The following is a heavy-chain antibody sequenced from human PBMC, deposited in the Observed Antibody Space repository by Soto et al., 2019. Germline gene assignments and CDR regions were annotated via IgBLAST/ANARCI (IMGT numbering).Heavy chain of an antibody. V-gene: IGHV3-53*01. D-gene: IGHD2-21*01. J-gene: IGHJ1*01. CDR2: IHNSGAT. CDR3: AREYSYSYPA. Sequence: PGGSLRLSCAASGFNVKTTYMTWVRQAPGEGLEWVSVIHNSGATYYADSVKGRFTISKDSSKNTVYLQMSSLRAEDTAMYYCAREYSYSYPAWGQGTLVTVSS. CDR1: GFNVKTTY.